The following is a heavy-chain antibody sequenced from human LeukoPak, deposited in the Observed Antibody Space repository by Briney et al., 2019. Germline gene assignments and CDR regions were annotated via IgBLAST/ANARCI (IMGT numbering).Heavy chain of an antibody. J-gene: IGHJ4*02. CDR1: GFTFSNYA. D-gene: IGHD6-13*01. Sequence: GGSLRLPCSASGFTFSNYAMHWVRQAPGKGLEYVSAISNNVGSTYYADSVKGRFTISRDNSKNTLYLQMSSLRAEDTAVYYCVKGGSSSWYGFDYWGQGTLVTVSS. V-gene: IGHV3-64D*09. CDR2: ISNNVGST. CDR3: VKGGSSSWYGFDY.